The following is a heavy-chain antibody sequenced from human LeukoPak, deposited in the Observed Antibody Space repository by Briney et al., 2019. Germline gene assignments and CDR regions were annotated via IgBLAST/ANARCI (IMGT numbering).Heavy chain of an antibody. CDR3: ARVARSYYGMDV. Sequence: ASVKVSCKAPGYTFTGYYMHWVRQAPGQGLEWMGWINPNSGGTNYAQKFQGRVTMTRDTSISTAYMELSRLRSDDTAVYYCARVARSYYGMDVWGQGTTVTVSS. CDR1: GYTFTGYY. CDR2: INPNSGGT. V-gene: IGHV1-2*02. J-gene: IGHJ6*02.